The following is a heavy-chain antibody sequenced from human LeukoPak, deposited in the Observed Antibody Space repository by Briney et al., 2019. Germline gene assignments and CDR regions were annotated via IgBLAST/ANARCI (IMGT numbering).Heavy chain of an antibody. CDR1: GYSISTGYY. CDR3: ARLVTSDYYYYYMDV. Sequence: PSETLSLTCTVSGYSISTGYYWDWIRQPPGKGLEWIGEINHSGSTNYNPSLKSRVTISVDTSKNQFSLKLSSVTAADTAVYYCARLVTSDYYYYYMDVWGKGTTVTISS. V-gene: IGHV4-38-2*02. D-gene: IGHD2/OR15-2a*01. J-gene: IGHJ6*03. CDR2: INHSGST.